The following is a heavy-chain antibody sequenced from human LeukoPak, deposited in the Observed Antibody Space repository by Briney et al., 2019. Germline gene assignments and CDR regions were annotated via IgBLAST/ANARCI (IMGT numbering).Heavy chain of an antibody. CDR1: GDSFSYFY. CDR2: IYISGST. D-gene: IGHD3-10*01. Sequence: PSETLSLTCTVSGDSFSYFYWSWIRQPPGKGLEWIGYIYISGSTNYNPSLKSRVTISVDTSNNQFSLKMSSVTAADTAVYYCASGLHDYYGSGSLYFDYWGQGTLVTVSS. J-gene: IGHJ4*02. CDR3: ASGLHDYYGSGSLYFDY. V-gene: IGHV4-4*08.